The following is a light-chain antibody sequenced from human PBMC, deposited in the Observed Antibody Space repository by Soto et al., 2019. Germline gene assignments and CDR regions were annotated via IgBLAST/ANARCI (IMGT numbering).Light chain of an antibody. CDR2: EVS. V-gene: IGLV2-14*01. J-gene: IGLJ1*01. CDR3: SSYTTRGTLNYV. Sequence: QSALTQPASVSASPGQSITISCTGTSSDIGAYDYVSWYQQHPGKAPKLMIYEVSHRPSGISHRFSASKSGNTASLTISGLQAEDEADYYCSSYTTRGTLNYVFGSGTKVTVL. CDR1: SSDIGAYDY.